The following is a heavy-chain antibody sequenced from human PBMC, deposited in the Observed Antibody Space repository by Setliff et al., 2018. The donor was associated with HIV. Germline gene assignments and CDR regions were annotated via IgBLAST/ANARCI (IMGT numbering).Heavy chain of an antibody. CDR3: AKISPRGYSDITTGRLTDPFDV. CDR2: IYWTGKT. D-gene: IGHD3-9*01. Sequence: SETLSLTCTVSDSAMDSYYWSWVRQSPGRGLEYIGYIYWTGKTDYNPSLKSRVTISLDTSGNQFSLKLNSVTGADTAVYYCAKISPRGYSDITTGRLTDPFDVWGPGTMVPVSS. J-gene: IGHJ3*01. CDR1: DSAMDSYY. V-gene: IGHV4-59*12.